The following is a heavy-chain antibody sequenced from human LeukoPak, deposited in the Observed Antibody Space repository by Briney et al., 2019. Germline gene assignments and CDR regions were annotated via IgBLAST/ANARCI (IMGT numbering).Heavy chain of an antibody. V-gene: IGHV1-8*02. CDR2: MNPNSGNT. CDR1: GGTFSSYA. J-gene: IGHJ3*02. CDR3: ARGGRQRSTYNI. Sequence: ASVKVSCKASGGTFSSYAISWVRQATGQGLEWMGWMNPNSGNTGYAQKFQGRVTMTRNTSISTAYMELSSLRSEDTAVYYCARGGRQRSTYNIWGQGTMVTVSS. D-gene: IGHD3-16*01.